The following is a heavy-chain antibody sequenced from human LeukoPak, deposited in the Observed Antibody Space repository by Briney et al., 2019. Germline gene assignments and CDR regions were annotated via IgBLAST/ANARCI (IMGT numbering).Heavy chain of an antibody. Sequence: GGSLRLSCVGSGFRFGDYGMSWVRQAPGKGLEWVGFIRSKGNGGTTEYAASVKGRFTISRDDFKSIAYLQINSLKTEDTAVYYCTMEWLGYYWGQGTLVTVSS. D-gene: IGHD3-3*01. J-gene: IGHJ4*02. CDR3: TMEWLGYY. V-gene: IGHV3-49*04. CDR1: GFRFGDYG. CDR2: IRSKGNGGTT.